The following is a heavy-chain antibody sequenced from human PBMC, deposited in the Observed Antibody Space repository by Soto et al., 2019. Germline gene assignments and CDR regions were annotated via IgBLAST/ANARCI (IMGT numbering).Heavy chain of an antibody. CDR1: GGSINYFY. D-gene: IGHD6-6*01. CDR3: ARLGGVAARTFDY. J-gene: IGHJ4*02. Sequence: KPSETLSLTCTVSGGSINYFYWSWIRQPPGKGLEWIGYIYYSGSTDYNPSLKSRVTISVDPSKTQFSLNLRSVNTADTAVYYCARLGGVAARTFDYWGQGTLVTVSS. CDR2: IYYSGST. V-gene: IGHV4-59*12.